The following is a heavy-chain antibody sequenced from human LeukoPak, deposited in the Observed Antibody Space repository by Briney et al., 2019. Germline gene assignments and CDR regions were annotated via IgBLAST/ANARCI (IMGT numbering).Heavy chain of an antibody. V-gene: IGHV4-4*02. CDR1: GGSISSSNW. CDR2: IYHSGST. CDR3: KIAARDYYYGMDV. Sequence: SGTLSLTCAVSGGSISSSNWWSWVRQPPGKGLEWIGEIYHSGSTNYNPSLKSRVTISVDKSKNQFSLKLSSVTAADTAVYYCKIAARDYYYGMDVWGQGTTVTVSS. J-gene: IGHJ6*02. D-gene: IGHD6-6*01.